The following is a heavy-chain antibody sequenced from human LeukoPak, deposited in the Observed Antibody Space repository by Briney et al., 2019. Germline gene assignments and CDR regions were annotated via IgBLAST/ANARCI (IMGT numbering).Heavy chain of an antibody. J-gene: IGHJ4*02. CDR3: ARADSSGWGSLDY. Sequence: GGSLRLSCAASGFTFSSYEANWVRQAPGKGLEWVSYISSSGSTIYYADSVKGRFTISRDNAKNSLYLQMNSLRAEDTAVYYCARADSSGWGSLDYWGQGTLVTVSS. V-gene: IGHV3-48*03. D-gene: IGHD6-19*01. CDR1: GFTFSSYE. CDR2: ISSSGSTI.